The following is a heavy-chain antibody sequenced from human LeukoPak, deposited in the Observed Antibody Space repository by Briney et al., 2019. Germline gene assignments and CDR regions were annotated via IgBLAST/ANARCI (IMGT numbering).Heavy chain of an antibody. D-gene: IGHD4-17*01. Sequence: ASVKVSCKASGYTFTGYYMHWVRQAPGQGLGWMGWINPNSGGTNYAQKFQGRVTMTRDTSISTAYMELSRLRSDDTAVYYCAGSGDDYGDYFDYWGQGTLVTVSS. CDR1: GYTFTGYY. CDR2: INPNSGGT. J-gene: IGHJ4*02. V-gene: IGHV1-2*02. CDR3: AGSGDDYGDYFDY.